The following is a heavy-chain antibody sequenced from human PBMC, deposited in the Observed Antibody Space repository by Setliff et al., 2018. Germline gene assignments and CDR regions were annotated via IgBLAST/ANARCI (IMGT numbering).Heavy chain of an antibody. CDR3: ASPFPHGWSGDSGVGWFDP. CDR1: GYTFSSYY. V-gene: IGHV1-8*03. CDR2: MNPKSGNT. D-gene: IGHD3-3*01. J-gene: IGHJ5*02. Sequence: ASVKVPCKASGYTFSSYYINRLQQATGQGREWMGWMNPKSGNTGDAQKSQGRVTITANESTSTAYMELSSLSTEDTAVYYCASPFPHGWSGDSGVGWFDPWGQGTLVTVSS.